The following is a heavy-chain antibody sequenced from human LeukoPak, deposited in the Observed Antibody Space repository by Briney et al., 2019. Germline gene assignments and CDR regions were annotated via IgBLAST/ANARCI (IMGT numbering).Heavy chain of an antibody. CDR2: ISSSSSYI. J-gene: IGHJ4*02. D-gene: IGHD6-13*01. CDR1: GFTFRSYS. Sequence: GGSLRLSCAASGFTFRSYSMNWVRQAPGKGLEWVSSISSSSSYIYYPDPVKVRFNISRDNAKNSLYLQMNSLRAEDTAVYYCARSFSRGWSGDYWGQGTRVTVSS. V-gene: IGHV3-21*01. CDR3: ARSFSRGWSGDY.